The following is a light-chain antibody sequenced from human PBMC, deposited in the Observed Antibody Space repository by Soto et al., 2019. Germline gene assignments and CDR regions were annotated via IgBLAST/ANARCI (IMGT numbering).Light chain of an antibody. V-gene: IGKV3-20*01. CDR1: QSVSDSY. J-gene: IGKJ3*01. CDR3: QHYGTSAL. Sequence: ENVLTQSTGTLSLSPGERATLSCRASQSVSDSYLAWYQQKPGQAPRLLIYASSRATGIPDRFSGSGSGTDFTLTISRLEPEDFAVYYCQHYGTSALFGPGTKVDIK. CDR2: AS.